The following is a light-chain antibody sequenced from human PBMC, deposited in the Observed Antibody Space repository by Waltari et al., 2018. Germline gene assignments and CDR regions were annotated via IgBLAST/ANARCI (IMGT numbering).Light chain of an antibody. Sequence: DIVMTQSPLSLPVTPGEPASISCRSSQSLLHNNRYNYLDWYLQKPGQSPQLLIYLGSNRASGVPDRFSGSGSGTDFTLKISRVEAEDVGVYYCMQALQTPFTFGPGTKVDIK. CDR2: LGS. CDR3: MQALQTPFT. V-gene: IGKV2-28*01. J-gene: IGKJ3*01. CDR1: QSLLHNNRYNY.